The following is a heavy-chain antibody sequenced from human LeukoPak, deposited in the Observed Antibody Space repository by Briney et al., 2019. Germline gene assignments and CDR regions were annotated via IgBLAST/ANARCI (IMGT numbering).Heavy chain of an antibody. CDR3: ARDDRGYNNWFDP. CDR2: INPNTGGS. D-gene: IGHD3-10*01. J-gene: IGHJ5*02. CDR1: GYIFTDYY. V-gene: IGHV1-2*06. Sequence: ASVKVSCKASGYIFTDYYIHWVRQAPGQGLEWMGRINPNTGGSNSAQNYEGRITMTRDTSITTPYIELSRLTSDDTAVYYCARDDRGYNNWFDPWGQGTLVTVSS.